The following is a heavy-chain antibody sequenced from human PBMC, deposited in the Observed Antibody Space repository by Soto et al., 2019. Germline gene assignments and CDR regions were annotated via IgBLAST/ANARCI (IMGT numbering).Heavy chain of an antibody. J-gene: IGHJ6*02. CDR1: GHTFTGYY. CDR2: INPNSGGT. D-gene: IGHD1-1*01. CDR3: ARDERCDPTTGYYYGMDG. Sequence: ASVKVSCKTSGHTFTGYYLHWVRQAPGQGLEWMGWINPNSGGTNYAQKFQGRVTMTRDTSISTAYMELGRLTSDDTAVYYCARDERCDPTTGYYYGMDGWGQGTTGTVSS. V-gene: IGHV1-2*02.